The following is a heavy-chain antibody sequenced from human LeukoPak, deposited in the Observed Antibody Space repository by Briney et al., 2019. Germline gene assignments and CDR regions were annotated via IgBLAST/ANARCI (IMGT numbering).Heavy chain of an antibody. J-gene: IGHJ6*02. CDR2: ISYDGSNK. Sequence: GGSLRLSCAASGFTFSSYGMHWVRQAPGKGLGWVAVISYDGSNKYYADSVKGRFTISRDNSKNTLYLQMNSLRAEDTAVYYCAKGSRGFLEWLSWYYYYGMDVWGQGTTVTVSS. V-gene: IGHV3-30*18. CDR3: AKGSRGFLEWLSWYYYYGMDV. D-gene: IGHD3-3*01. CDR1: GFTFSSYG.